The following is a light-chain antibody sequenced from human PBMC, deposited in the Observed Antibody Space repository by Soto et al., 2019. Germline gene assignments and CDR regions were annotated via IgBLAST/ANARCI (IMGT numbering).Light chain of an antibody. CDR3: SSYAGSNRGV. V-gene: IGLV2-8*01. CDR1: SSDVGGYNY. Sequence: QSALTQPPSASGSPGQSVTISCTGTSSDVGGYNYVSWYLQHPGKAPKLMIYDVNKRPSGVPDRFSGSKSGNTASLTVSGLQADYDADYYCSSYAGSNRGVFGGGTKLTVL. J-gene: IGLJ3*02. CDR2: DVN.